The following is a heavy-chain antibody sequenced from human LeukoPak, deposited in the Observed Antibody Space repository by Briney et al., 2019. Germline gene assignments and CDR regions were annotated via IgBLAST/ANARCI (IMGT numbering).Heavy chain of an antibody. Sequence: ASVKVSCKASGYTFTSYDINWVRQATGHALEWVGWMNPNSGNTGYAQKFQRRVTITRNTSISTAYMELSSLRSEDTAVYYCARLVSYCSSTSCLLFDYWGQGTLVTVSS. CDR2: MNPNSGNT. V-gene: IGHV1-8*03. D-gene: IGHD2-2*01. CDR3: ARLVSYCSSTSCLLFDY. J-gene: IGHJ4*02. CDR1: GYTFTSYD.